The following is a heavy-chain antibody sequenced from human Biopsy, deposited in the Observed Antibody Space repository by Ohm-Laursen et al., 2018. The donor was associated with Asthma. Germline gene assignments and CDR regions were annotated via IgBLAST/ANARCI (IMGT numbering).Heavy chain of an antibody. CDR3: ARKAGSCISRTCYSLDF. D-gene: IGHD2-2*01. V-gene: IGHV1-69*13. J-gene: IGHJ4*02. Sequence: SVKVSCKSLGGTFSTYVIGWVRQAPGQGLEWMGGINSVFGTTTYPQKFQDRVTITSDDSTSTVYMELSSLRSEDTAVYYCARKAGSCISRTCYSLDFWGQGTLVTVSS. CDR2: INSVFGTT. CDR1: GGTFSTYV.